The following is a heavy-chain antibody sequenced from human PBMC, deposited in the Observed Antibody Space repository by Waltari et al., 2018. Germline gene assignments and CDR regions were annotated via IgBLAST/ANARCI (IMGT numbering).Heavy chain of an antibody. J-gene: IGHJ4*02. CDR1: GFTFSSYY. Sequence: DVQLVESGGGLVKPGGSLGLSCAHSGFTFSSYYMHWVRQAPGKGLEWVSSISGSSSSYIFYADSVKGRFTISRDNAKNSLFLQMNSLSAEDTAVYYCTRDLYGSGGDYFDPWGQGTLVTVSS. CDR3: TRDLYGSGGDYFDP. CDR2: ISGSSSSYI. D-gene: IGHD6-19*01. V-gene: IGHV3-21*01.